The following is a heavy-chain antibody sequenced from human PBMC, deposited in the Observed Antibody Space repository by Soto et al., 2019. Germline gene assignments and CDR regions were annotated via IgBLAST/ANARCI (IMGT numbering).Heavy chain of an antibody. J-gene: IGHJ4*02. V-gene: IGHV3-23*01. D-gene: IGHD5-12*01. Sequence: HPWGSLRLSCAASGFTFSSYAMSWVRQAPGKGLEWVSAISGSGGSTYYADSVKGRFTISRDNSKNTLYLQMNSLRAEDTAVYYCAKEQNSGYDLDYFDYWGQGTLVTVSS. CDR3: AKEQNSGYDLDYFDY. CDR2: ISGSGGST. CDR1: GFTFSSYA.